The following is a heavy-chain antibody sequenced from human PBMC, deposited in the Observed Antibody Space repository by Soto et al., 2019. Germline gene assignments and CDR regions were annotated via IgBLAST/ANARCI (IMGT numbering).Heavy chain of an antibody. V-gene: IGHV4-59*08. CDR1: GGSIRSYY. J-gene: IGHJ5*02. D-gene: IGHD2-15*01. CDR3: ARTVVAATTNWFDP. CDR2: IYYSGST. Sequence: PSETLSLTCTVSGGSIRSYYGSWIRQPPGKGLEWIGYIYYSGSTNYNPSLKSRVTISVDTSKNQFSLKLSSVTAADTAVYYCARTVVAATTNWFDPWGQGTLVTVSS.